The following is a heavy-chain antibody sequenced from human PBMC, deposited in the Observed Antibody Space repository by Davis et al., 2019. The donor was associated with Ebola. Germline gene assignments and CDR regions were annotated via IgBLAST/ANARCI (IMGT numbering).Heavy chain of an antibody. J-gene: IGHJ4*02. Sequence: GGSLRLSCATSGFTFSSYSMNWVRQAPGKGLEWVSSISSSSSYIFYADSVKGRFTISRDNAKNSVYLQMNSLRVEDTAVYYCASSVPRHYYFDYWGQGTLVTVSS. V-gene: IGHV3-21*01. D-gene: IGHD2-2*01. CDR3: ASSVPRHYYFDY. CDR1: GFTFSSYS. CDR2: ISSSSSYI.